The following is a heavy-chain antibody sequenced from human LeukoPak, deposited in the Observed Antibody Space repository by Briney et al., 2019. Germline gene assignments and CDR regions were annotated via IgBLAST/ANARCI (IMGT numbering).Heavy chain of an antibody. Sequence: SETLSLTCTVSGGSISSYYWSWIRQPPGKGLKWIGYIYYSGSTNYNPSLKSRVTISVDTSKNQFSLKLSSVTAADTAVYYCARNGDRTNWFDPWGQGTLVTVSS. V-gene: IGHV4-59*08. CDR3: ARNGDRTNWFDP. CDR1: GGSISSYY. D-gene: IGHD4-17*01. J-gene: IGHJ5*02. CDR2: IYYSGST.